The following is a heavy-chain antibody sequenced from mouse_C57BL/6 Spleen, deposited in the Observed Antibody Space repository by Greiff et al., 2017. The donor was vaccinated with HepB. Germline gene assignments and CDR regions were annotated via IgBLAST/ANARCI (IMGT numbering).Heavy chain of an antibody. Sequence: QVQLQQPGAELVRPGSSVKLSCKASGYTFTSYWMHWVKQRPIQGLEWIGNIDPSDSETNYNQKFKDKATLTVDKSSSTAYMQLSSLTSEDSAVYFCATLYAMDDWGQGTSVTVSS. CDR3: ATLYAMDD. CDR1: GYTFTSYW. V-gene: IGHV1-52*01. CDR2: IDPSDSET. J-gene: IGHJ4*01.